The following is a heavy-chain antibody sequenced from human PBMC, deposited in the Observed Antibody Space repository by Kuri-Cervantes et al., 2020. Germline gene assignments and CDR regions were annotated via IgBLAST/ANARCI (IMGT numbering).Heavy chain of an antibody. J-gene: IGHJ3*02. D-gene: IGHD6-6*01. Sequence: GGSLRLSCAASGFTFSSYDMHWVRQATGKGLEWVSAIGTAGDTYYPGSVKGRFTISRDNAKNSLYLQMNSLRAEDTAVYYCARDFPPHYSSSVPDAFDIWGQGAMVTVSS. CDR1: GFTFSSYD. CDR2: IGTAGDT. CDR3: ARDFPPHYSSSVPDAFDI. V-gene: IGHV3-13*01.